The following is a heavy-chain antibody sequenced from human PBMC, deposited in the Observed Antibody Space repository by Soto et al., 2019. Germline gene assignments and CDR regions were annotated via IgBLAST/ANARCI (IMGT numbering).Heavy chain of an antibody. D-gene: IGHD2-21*01. J-gene: IGHJ6*02. CDR3: TRILWSSRRDALDI. CDR2: IGTSGTPT. V-gene: IGHV3-23*01. Sequence: GGSLRLSCIASGFTFRNYAMAWVRRAPGEDLEWVSAIGTSGTPTLYADSVKSRFSISRDDSRNTVSLQMNSLGVEDTATYYCTRILWSSRRDALDIWGQGTTVTVSS. CDR1: GFTFRNYA.